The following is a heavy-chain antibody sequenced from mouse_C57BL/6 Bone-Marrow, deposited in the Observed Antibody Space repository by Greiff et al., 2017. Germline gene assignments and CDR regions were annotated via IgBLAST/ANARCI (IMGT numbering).Heavy chain of an antibody. CDR1: GFTFSSYT. V-gene: IGHV5-9*01. CDR3: ARECDGYYYAMDY. Sequence: EVKLVESGGGLVKPGGSLKLSCAASGFTFSSYTMSWVRQTPEKRLEWVATISGGGGNTYYPDSVKGRFTISRDNAKNTLYLQRSSLRSEDTALYYCARECDGYYYAMDYWGQGTSVTVSS. J-gene: IGHJ4*01. CDR2: ISGGGGNT. D-gene: IGHD2-3*01.